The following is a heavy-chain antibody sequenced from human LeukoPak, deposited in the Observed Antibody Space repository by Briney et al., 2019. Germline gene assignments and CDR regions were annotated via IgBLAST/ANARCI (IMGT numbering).Heavy chain of an antibody. CDR3: ARDFKVDGSSGYYAFDI. CDR2: TYYSGTI. Sequence: SETLSLTCTVSGDSLSSYYWGWIRQPPGKGLEWIGFTYYSGTINYNPSLKSRVTISEDTSKNQFSLRLSSVTAADTAVYHCARDFKVDGSSGYYAFDIWGQGTMVTVSS. V-gene: IGHV4-59*01. D-gene: IGHD3-22*01. CDR1: GDSLSSYY. J-gene: IGHJ3*02.